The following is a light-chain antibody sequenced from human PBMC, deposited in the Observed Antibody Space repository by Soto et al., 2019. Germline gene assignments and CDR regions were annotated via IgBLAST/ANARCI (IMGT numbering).Light chain of an antibody. CDR2: GAS. CDR3: QQYGISSHT. V-gene: IGKV3-20*01. Sequence: EVVLTQSPGTLSLSPGERATLSCRASQSISSSYLAWYQQKPGQAPRLLIHGASSRATGIPDRFSGSGSGTDFTLTINRLEPEDFAVYYCQQYGISSHTFGQGNKLEI. CDR1: QSISSSY. J-gene: IGKJ2*01.